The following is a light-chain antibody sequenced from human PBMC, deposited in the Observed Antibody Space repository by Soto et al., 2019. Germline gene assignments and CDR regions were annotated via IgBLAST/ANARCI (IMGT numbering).Light chain of an antibody. V-gene: IGLV2-14*03. CDR2: DVS. CDR3: SSYTSSSTPYV. Sequence: QSVLTQPASVSGSPGQSITISCTGSSSDVGGYDYVSWYQHHPGKAPKLMIHDVSNRPSGVSNRFSGSKSGNTASLTISGLQAEDDADYYCSSYTSSSTPYVFGTGTKVTVL. CDR1: SSDVGGYDY. J-gene: IGLJ1*01.